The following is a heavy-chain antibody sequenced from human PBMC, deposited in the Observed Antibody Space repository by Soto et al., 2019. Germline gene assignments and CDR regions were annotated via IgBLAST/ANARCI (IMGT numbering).Heavy chain of an antibody. V-gene: IGHV4-59*01. CDR2: IYYSGST. CDR3: ARVSSGWSLRALYYFDY. D-gene: IGHD6-19*01. J-gene: IGHJ4*02. CDR1: GGSISSYY. Sequence: SETLSLTCTVSGGSISSYYWSWIRQPPGKGLEWIGYIYYSGSTNYNPSLKSRVTISVDTSKNQFSLKLSSVIAADTAVYYCARVSSGWSLRALYYFDYWGQGTLVTVSS.